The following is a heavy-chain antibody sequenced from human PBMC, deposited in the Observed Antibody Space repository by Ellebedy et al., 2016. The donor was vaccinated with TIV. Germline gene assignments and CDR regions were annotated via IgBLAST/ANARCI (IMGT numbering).Heavy chain of an antibody. CDR2: INPNSGGT. Sequence: ASVKVSCKASGYTFTGNYMHWVRQAPGQGLEWMGWINPNSGGTNYAQKFQGRVTMTRDTSVSTAYMELSRLTSDDTAVYYCARDSFTGFSSNYSFDFWGQGTLVTVSS. CDR1: GYTFTGNY. CDR3: ARDSFTGFSSNYSFDF. J-gene: IGHJ4*02. V-gene: IGHV1-2*02. D-gene: IGHD6-19*01.